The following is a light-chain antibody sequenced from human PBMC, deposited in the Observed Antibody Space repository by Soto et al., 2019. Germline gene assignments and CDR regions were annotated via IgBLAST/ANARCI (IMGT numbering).Light chain of an antibody. CDR2: EVR. J-gene: IGLJ1*01. V-gene: IGLV2-14*01. CDR3: ISYRGSDTSYV. Sequence: QSALTQPASVSGSPGQSITISCTGTSSYIGSYNYVAWYQQFPGKTPKLIIYEVRNRPSGVSFRFSGSKSGNTASLTISGLQAEDEADYYCISYRGSDTSYVFXTGTKVTVL. CDR1: SSYIGSYNY.